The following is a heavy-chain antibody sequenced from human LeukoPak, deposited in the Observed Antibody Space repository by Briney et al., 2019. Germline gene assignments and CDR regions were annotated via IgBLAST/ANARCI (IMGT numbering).Heavy chain of an antibody. J-gene: IGHJ4*02. CDR3: AKIMYYYGSGSFDY. D-gene: IGHD3-10*01. CDR1: GYTFTGYY. V-gene: IGHV1-2*02. Sequence: ASVKVSCKVSGYTFTGYYMHWVRQAPGQGLEWMGWINPNSGGSNYAQKFQGRVTMTRDTSISTAYMELSRLRSDDTAVYYCAKIMYYYGSGSFDYWGQGTLVTVSS. CDR2: INPNSGGS.